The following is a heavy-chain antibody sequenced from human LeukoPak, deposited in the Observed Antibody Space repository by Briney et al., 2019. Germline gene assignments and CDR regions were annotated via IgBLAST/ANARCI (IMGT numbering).Heavy chain of an antibody. Sequence: SETLSLTCTVSGGSISSYYWSWIRQPPGKGLEWIGYIYYSGSTNYNPSLKSRVTISVDTSKNQFSLKLSSVTAADTAVYYCARGPDGSGSSRYYYYYMDVWGKGTTVTVSS. V-gene: IGHV4-59*12. CDR3: ARGPDGSGSSRYYYYYMDV. J-gene: IGHJ6*03. CDR2: IYYSGST. D-gene: IGHD3-10*01. CDR1: GGSISSYY.